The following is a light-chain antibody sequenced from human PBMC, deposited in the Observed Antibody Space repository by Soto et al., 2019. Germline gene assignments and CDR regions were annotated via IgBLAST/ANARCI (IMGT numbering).Light chain of an antibody. CDR1: QSISSW. J-gene: IGKJ1*01. CDR2: DVS. CDR3: QQYDTDWT. V-gene: IGKV1-5*01. Sequence: DILMTQSPSTLSAFVGDRVTITCRASQSISSWLAWYHQKPGKAPKLLIYDVSSLESGVPSRFSGSGSGTEFTLTISSLQPEDAATYYCQQYDTDWTFGQGTKVEI.